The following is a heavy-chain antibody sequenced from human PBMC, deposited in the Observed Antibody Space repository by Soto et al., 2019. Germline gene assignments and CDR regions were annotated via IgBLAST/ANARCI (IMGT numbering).Heavy chain of an antibody. Sequence: YETLSLTCAFYGGSSSGYYWSWIRQPPGKGLEWIGEINHSGSTNYNPSLKSRVTISVDTSKNQFSLRLSSVTAADTAVYYCARQGGGYWGQGTLVTVSS. CDR2: INHSGST. V-gene: IGHV4-34*01. CDR3: ARQGGGY. CDR1: GGSSSGYY. D-gene: IGHD2-15*01. J-gene: IGHJ4*02.